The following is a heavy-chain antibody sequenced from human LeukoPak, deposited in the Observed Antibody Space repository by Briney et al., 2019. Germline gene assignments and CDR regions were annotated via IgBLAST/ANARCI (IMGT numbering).Heavy chain of an antibody. Sequence: SLRLSRTTSGFTFGDYAMTWVRQAPGKGLEWVGFIRSKIYGGTPEYAASVKGRFTISRDDSKGIAYLQMNSLKTEDTGVYYCTRDQTPYYWGQGTLVTVSS. J-gene: IGHJ4*02. V-gene: IGHV3-49*04. CDR2: IRSKIYGGTP. CDR3: TRDQTPYY. CDR1: GFTFGDYA.